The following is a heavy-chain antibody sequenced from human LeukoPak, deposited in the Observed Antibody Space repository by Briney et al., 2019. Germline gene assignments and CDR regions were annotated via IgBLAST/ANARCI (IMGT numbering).Heavy chain of an antibody. CDR3: ARDGPRYYSDEYYFDF. V-gene: IGHV4-59*01. J-gene: IGHJ4*02. CDR1: GGSIRGYY. D-gene: IGHD3-22*01. CDR2: VYYSGST. Sequence: SETLSLTCNVSGGSIRGYYWSWIRQPPGKGLEWIGDVYYSGSTNYNPSLKSRVTISVDPSKNQFSLKLSSVTAADTAVYYCARDGPRYYSDEYYFDFWGQGTLVTVSS.